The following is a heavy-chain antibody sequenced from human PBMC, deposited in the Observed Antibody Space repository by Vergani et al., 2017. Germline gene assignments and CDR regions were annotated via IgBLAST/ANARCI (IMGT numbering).Heavy chain of an antibody. D-gene: IGHD3-10*01. Sequence: QVQLQESGPGLVKPSETLSLTCAVSGYSISSGYYWGWIRQPPGKGLEWIGSIYHSGSTYYNPSLKSRVTISVDTSKNQFSLKRSSVTAADTAVYYCARRHRGGVGDYWGQGTLVTVSS. J-gene: IGHJ4*02. CDR2: IYHSGST. CDR1: GYSISSGYY. CDR3: ARRHRGGVGDY. V-gene: IGHV4-38-2*01.